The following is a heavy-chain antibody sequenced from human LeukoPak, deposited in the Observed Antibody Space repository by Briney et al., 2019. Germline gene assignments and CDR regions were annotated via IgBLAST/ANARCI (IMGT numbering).Heavy chain of an antibody. J-gene: IGHJ4*02. Sequence: GGSLRLSCAASGFTFSSYSMNWVRQAPGKGLEWVSSISSSSSYIYYADSVKGRFTISRDDSKNTVYLQMNSLRAEDTAIYYCAKVAPGYCSSTSCYRGIDYWGQGTLVTVSS. CDR2: ISSSSSYI. CDR1: GFTFSSYS. V-gene: IGHV3-21*04. D-gene: IGHD2-2*01. CDR3: AKVAPGYCSSTSCYRGIDY.